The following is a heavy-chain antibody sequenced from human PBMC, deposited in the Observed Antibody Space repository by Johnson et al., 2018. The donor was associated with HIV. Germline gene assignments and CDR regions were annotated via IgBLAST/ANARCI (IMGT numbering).Heavy chain of an antibody. J-gene: IGHJ3*02. CDR2: ISGSGGST. D-gene: IGHD6-13*01. CDR3: AKVAVATAAGGVGLNI. Sequence: VQLVESGGSVVRPGGSLRLSCAASGFTFDDYGMSWVRQGPGKGLEWVSAISGSGGSTYYADSVTGRFTIPRDNAKNSLYLQMNSLRAEDTAVYYCAKVAVATAAGGVGLNIWGPGTMVTVSS. CDR1: GFTFDDYG. V-gene: IGHV3-20*04.